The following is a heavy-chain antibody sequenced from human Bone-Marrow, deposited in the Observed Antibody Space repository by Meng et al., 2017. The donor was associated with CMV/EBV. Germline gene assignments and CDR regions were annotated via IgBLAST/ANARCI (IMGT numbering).Heavy chain of an antibody. V-gene: IGHV1-8*02. D-gene: IGHD5-18*01. CDR1: GGTFSSYA. CDR2: MNPNSGNT. J-gene: IGHJ6*02. Sequence: ASVNVSCKASGGTFSSYAISWVRQAPGQGLGWMGWMNPNSGNTGYAQKFQGRVTMTRNTSISTAYMELSSLRSEDTAVYFCAIGSPTAMATYYYYGMDVWGQGTTVTVSS. CDR3: AIGSPTAMATYYYYGMDV.